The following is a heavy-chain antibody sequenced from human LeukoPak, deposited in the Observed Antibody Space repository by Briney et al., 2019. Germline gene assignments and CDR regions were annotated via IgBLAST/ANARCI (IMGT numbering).Heavy chain of an antibody. J-gene: IGHJ4*02. CDR2: INPNSGGT. V-gene: IGHV1-2*02. D-gene: IGHD6-6*01. Sequence: ASVKVSCKASGYTFTGYYMHWVRQAPGQGLEWMGWINPNSGGTNYAQKFQGRVTMTRATSISTAYMELSRLRSDDTAVYYCARGDSSSSRDSSDYWGQGTLVTVSS. CDR1: GYTFTGYY. CDR3: ARGDSSSSRDSSDY.